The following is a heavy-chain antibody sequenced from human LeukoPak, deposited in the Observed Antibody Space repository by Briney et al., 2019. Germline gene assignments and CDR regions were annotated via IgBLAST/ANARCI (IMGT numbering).Heavy chain of an antibody. V-gene: IGHV3-7*01. Sequence: PGGSLRLSCADSGFTFSSYWISWVRQAPGKGLEWVANINQDGSEKYYVDSVRRRFTISRDNAKNSLYLQMNSLRADDTAVYYFAISSPVGTVGYWGQGTLVTVSS. CDR1: GFTFSSYW. CDR2: INQDGSEK. D-gene: IGHD4-23*01. J-gene: IGHJ4*01. CDR3: AISSPVGTVGY.